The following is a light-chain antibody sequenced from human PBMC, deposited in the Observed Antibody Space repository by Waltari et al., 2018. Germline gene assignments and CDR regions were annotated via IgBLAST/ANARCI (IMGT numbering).Light chain of an antibody. CDR3: CSFANDSRV. Sequence: QSALTQPASVSGSPGQSSTISCTGTTSAIGSYDVVSWFHQRPRKAPQLLISEVSKRPSQISQRFSGSKSGNTASLTISGLQAEDEADYYCCSFANDSRVFGGGTKVTVL. CDR2: EVS. CDR1: TSAIGSYDV. V-gene: IGLV2-23*02. J-gene: IGLJ3*02.